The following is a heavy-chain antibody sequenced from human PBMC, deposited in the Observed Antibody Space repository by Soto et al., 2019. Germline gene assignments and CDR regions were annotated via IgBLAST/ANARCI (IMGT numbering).Heavy chain of an antibody. CDR3: GRAMGYSSGHGFHS. V-gene: IGHV3-33*01. J-gene: IGHJ4*02. Sequence: QVQLVESGGGVVQPGRSLRLSCAASGFTFSSLSMHWVRQAPGKGLDWVALIWNDGSNKYYADSVKGRFTISRDNSKNTLYLQMNRLRAGATALYCCGRAMGYSSGHGFHSGGQGTRVTV. D-gene: IGHD6-19*01. CDR1: GFTFSSLS. CDR2: IWNDGSNK.